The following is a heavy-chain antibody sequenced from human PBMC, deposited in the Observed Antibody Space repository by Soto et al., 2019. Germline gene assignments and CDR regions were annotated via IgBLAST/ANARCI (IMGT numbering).Heavy chain of an antibody. CDR1: GFTFSTYW. V-gene: IGHV3-74*01. CDR3: VREYVSGNYYSGFDY. D-gene: IGHD3-10*01. CDR2: INSDGSST. J-gene: IGHJ4*02. Sequence: VQLVESGGGLIQPGGSLRLSCAASGFTFSTYWMYWVRQAPGKGLVWVSRINSDGSSTRYADSVKGRFTISRDNAKNTLYLQMDSLRAEDTAVYYCVREYVSGNYYSGFDYWGQGTLVTVSS.